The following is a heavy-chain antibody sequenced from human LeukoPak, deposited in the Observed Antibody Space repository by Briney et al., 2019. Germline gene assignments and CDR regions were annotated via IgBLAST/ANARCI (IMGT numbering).Heavy chain of an antibody. J-gene: IGHJ6*02. Sequence: GGALRLSCAASGFTFSSYAMSWVRQAPGKGLEWVSAIRDSGSSTHYADSVKGRFTTSRDNSKNTLFLQMNSLRAEDTALYHCARNNGMDVWGQGTTVIVSS. CDR2: IRDSGSST. V-gene: IGHV3-23*01. CDR3: ARNNGMDV. CDR1: GFTFSSYA.